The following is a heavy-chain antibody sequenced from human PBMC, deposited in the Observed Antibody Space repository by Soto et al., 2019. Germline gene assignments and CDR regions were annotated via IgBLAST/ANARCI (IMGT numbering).Heavy chain of an antibody. D-gene: IGHD2-2*01. CDR1: GFTFSSYA. J-gene: IGHJ4*02. Sequence: GGSLRLSCAASGFTFSSYAMSWIRQAPGKGLEWVSAISGSGGSTYYADSVKGRFTISRDNSKNTLYLQMNSLRAEDTAVYYCAKISRRTELGYCSSTSCLKADYWGQGTLVTVS. CDR2: ISGSGGST. V-gene: IGHV3-23*01. CDR3: AKISRRTELGYCSSTSCLKADY.